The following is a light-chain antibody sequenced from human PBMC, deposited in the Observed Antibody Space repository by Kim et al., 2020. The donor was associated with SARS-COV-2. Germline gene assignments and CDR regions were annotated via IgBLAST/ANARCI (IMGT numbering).Light chain of an antibody. CDR3: NSRDSSGNPWV. CDR2: GKN. V-gene: IGLV3-19*01. J-gene: IGLJ3*02. Sequence: ALGKTVRITCKGDSRRNYYASWYQQKPGQAPVLVIYGKNNRPSGIPDRFSGSSSGNTASLTITGAQAEDEADYYCNSRDSSGNPWVFGGGTQLTVL. CDR1: SRRNYY.